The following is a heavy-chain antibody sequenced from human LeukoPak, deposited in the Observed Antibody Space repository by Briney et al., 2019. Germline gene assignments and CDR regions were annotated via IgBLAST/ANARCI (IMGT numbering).Heavy chain of an antibody. Sequence: TGGSLRLSCAASGLTFSGSTIHWVRQASGKGLEWVGHIRSKTNNYATAYAASVKGRFTVSRDDSRNTAYLQMNSLKTEDTAVYYCSARMTAVTDDAFDIWGQGTMVTVSS. CDR1: GLTFSGST. D-gene: IGHD4-17*01. J-gene: IGHJ3*02. CDR3: SARMTAVTDDAFDI. CDR2: IRSKTNNYAT. V-gene: IGHV3-73*01.